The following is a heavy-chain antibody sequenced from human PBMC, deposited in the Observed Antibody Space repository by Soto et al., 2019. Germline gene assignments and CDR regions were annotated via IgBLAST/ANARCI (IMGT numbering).Heavy chain of an antibody. CDR3: ARYIVVVPAATNWFDP. Sequence: QVQLVQSGAEVKKPGASVKVSCKASGYTFTSYGISWVRQAPGQGLEWMGWISAYNGNTNYAQKLQGRVTMTTDTATSTAYMELRSLRSDDTAVYYCARYIVVVPAATNWFDPWGQGTLVTVSS. D-gene: IGHD2-2*01. CDR2: ISAYNGNT. CDR1: GYTFTSYG. J-gene: IGHJ5*02. V-gene: IGHV1-18*01.